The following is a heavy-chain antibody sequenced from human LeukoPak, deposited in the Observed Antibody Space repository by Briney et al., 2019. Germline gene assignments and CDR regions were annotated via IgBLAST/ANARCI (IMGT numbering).Heavy chain of an antibody. CDR3: ARMLETGGSYSAFDI. Sequence: GGSLRLSCAASGFTFSSYAMSWVRQAPGKGMEWVSAISGSGGSTCYADSVKGRFTISRDNSKNTLYLQMGSLRAEDMAVYYCARMLETGGSYSAFDIWGQGTMVTVSS. CDR2: ISGSGGST. D-gene: IGHD1-26*01. J-gene: IGHJ3*02. V-gene: IGHV3-23*01. CDR1: GFTFSSYA.